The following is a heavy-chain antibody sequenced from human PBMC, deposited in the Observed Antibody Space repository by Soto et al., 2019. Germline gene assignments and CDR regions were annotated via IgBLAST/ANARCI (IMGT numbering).Heavy chain of an antibody. Sequence: RSEDLGCRRHVPRKGLELMGGIIPIFGTANYAQKFQGRVTITADESTSTAYMELSSLRSEDTAVYYCARDSSHDYVWGSYRYTWFDPWGKGSLDTVSS. V-gene: IGHV1-69*01. J-gene: IGHJ5*02. CDR2: IIPIFGTA. D-gene: IGHD3-16*02. CDR1: RSED. CDR3: ARDSSHDYVWGSYRYTWFDP.